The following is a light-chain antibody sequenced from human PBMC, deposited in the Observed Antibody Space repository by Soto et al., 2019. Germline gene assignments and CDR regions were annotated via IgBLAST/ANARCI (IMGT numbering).Light chain of an antibody. J-gene: IGKJ2*01. Sequence: EIQMTQSPSSLSVSVGDRVTITCQASRDIRDFLKWYQQKPGKAPNTLIFDASNLEEGVPPRFSGSGSGTDFSSSISSRQPEDVATDYCQHYYNNPPYMFGQGTKLDIK. CDR1: RDIRDF. CDR3: QHYYNNPPYM. V-gene: IGKV1-33*01. CDR2: DAS.